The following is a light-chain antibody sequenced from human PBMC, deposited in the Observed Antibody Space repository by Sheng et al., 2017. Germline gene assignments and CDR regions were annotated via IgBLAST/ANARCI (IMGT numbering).Light chain of an antibody. CDR1: QGIRSA. V-gene: IGKV1-13*02. CDR3: QQFTSYPLT. J-gene: IGKJ4*01. CDR2: AAS. Sequence: AIQLTQSPSSLSASAGDRVTITCRASQGIRSALAWYQQKPGKPPKVLIYAASSLESGVPSRFSGSGSGTDFTLTISSLQPEDFATYYCQQFTSYPLTFGGGTKVEIK.